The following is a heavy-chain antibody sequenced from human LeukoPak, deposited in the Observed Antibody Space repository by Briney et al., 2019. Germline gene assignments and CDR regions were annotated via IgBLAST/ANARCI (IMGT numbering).Heavy chain of an antibody. CDR1: GFTFSSYA. J-gene: IGHJ4*02. CDR2: ISYDGSNK. D-gene: IGHD6-13*01. V-gene: IGHV3-30-3*01. Sequence: GGSLSLSCAASGFTFSSYAMHWVRQAPGKGLEWVAVISYDGSNKYYADSVKGRFTISRDNSKNTLYLQMNSLRAEDTAVYYCARDLSAAGSPDYWGQGTLVTVSS. CDR3: ARDLSAAGSPDY.